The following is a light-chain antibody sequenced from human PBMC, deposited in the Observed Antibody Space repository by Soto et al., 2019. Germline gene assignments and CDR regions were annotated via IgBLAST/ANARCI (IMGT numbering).Light chain of an antibody. Sequence: QSALTQPASVSGSPGQSITISCTGTSSDVGSYNLVSWYQHHPGKAPKIMIYEGSKRPSGVSNRFSGSKSGNTASLTISGLQPEDEGDYFCSSYAGSANLLFGGGTKLTVL. J-gene: IGLJ2*01. CDR1: SSDVGSYNL. CDR2: EGS. V-gene: IGLV2-23*01. CDR3: SSYAGSANLL.